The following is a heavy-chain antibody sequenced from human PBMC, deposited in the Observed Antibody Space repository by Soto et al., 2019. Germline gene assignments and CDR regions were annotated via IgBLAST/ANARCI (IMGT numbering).Heavy chain of an antibody. CDR1: GGSISSSSYY. CDR3: ARPVATTVDEYYFDY. V-gene: IGHV4-39*01. J-gene: IGHJ4*02. Sequence: PSETLSLTCTVSGGSISSSSYYWGWIRQPPGKGLEWIGSIYYSGSTYYNPSLKSRVTISVDTSKNQFSLKLSSVTAADTAVYYCARPVATTVDEYYFDYWGQGTLVTVSS. D-gene: IGHD4-17*01. CDR2: IYYSGST.